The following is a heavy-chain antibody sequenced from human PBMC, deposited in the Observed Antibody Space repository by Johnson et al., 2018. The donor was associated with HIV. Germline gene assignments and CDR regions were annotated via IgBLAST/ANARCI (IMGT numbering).Heavy chain of an antibody. D-gene: IGHD3-10*01. V-gene: IGHV3-7*02. CDR3: ARSSVRDDAIDI. CDR2: IKLDGSEK. CDR1: VFTFGTYW. Sequence: EQLVESGGGLVQPGGSLTLSCAASVFTFGTYWMSWVRQAPGKGLEWVASIKLDGSEKFYVDSVTGRFTISRENAKNSLYLQMNSLRVGDTAIYYCARSSVRDDAIDIWGQGTMVTVSS. J-gene: IGHJ3*02.